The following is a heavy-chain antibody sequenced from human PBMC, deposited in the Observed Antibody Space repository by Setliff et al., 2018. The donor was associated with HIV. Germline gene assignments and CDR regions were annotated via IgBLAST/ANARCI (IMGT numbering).Heavy chain of an antibody. J-gene: IGHJ4*02. CDR3: ARLGDYDSSGYSWFDY. Sequence: SETLSLTCNVSSGSVNNYWWTWIRQPPGKGLEWIGYIYYSGSTYYNPSLKSRVTISVDKSKNQFSLMLSSVTAADTAVYYCARLGDYDSSGYSWFDYWGQETLVTVSS. CDR1: SGSVNNYW. V-gene: IGHV4-59*02. CDR2: IYYSGST. D-gene: IGHD3-22*01.